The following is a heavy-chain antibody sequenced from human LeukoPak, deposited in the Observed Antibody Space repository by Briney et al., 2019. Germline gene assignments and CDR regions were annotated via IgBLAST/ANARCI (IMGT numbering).Heavy chain of an antibody. Sequence: PSETLSLTCAVYGGSFSGYYWSWIRQPPGKGLEWIGSIYYSGSTYYNPSLKSRVTISVDTSKNQFSLKLNSVTATDTAVYYCARHYGPWGQGTLVTVSS. J-gene: IGHJ4*02. CDR3: ARHYGP. CDR2: IYYSGST. D-gene: IGHD3-16*01. CDR1: GGSFSGYY. V-gene: IGHV4-34*01.